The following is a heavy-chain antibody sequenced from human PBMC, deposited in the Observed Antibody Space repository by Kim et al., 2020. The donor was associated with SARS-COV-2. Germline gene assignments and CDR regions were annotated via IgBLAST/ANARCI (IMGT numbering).Heavy chain of an antibody. CDR2: IYYSGST. D-gene: IGHD1-7*01. CDR3: ARHEVPPTGTTCFDY. Sequence: SETLSLTCTVSGGSISSSSYYWGWIRQPPGKGLEWIGSIYYSGSTYYNPSLKSRVTISVDTSKNQFSLKLSSVTAADTAVYYCARHEVPPTGTTCFDYWGQGTLVTVSS. CDR1: GGSISSSSYY. J-gene: IGHJ4*02. V-gene: IGHV4-39*01.